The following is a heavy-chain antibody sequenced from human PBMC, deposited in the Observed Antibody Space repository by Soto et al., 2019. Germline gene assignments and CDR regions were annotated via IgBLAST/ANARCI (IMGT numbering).Heavy chain of an antibody. CDR1: GFSLSTSGVG. V-gene: IGHV2-5*02. CDR2: IYWDDDK. D-gene: IGHD2-15*01. Sequence: QITLKESGPTLVKPTQTLTLTCTFSGFSLSTSGVGVAWIRQPPGKALEWLALIYWDDDKRYRPSLETRLTIIKDTSQNHVALKMTNIHSDVTAIYYRAYLPCSDGSCNWLSYVGMDVWGHGTTVTVSS. CDR3: AYLPCSDGSCNWLSYVGMDV. J-gene: IGHJ6*02.